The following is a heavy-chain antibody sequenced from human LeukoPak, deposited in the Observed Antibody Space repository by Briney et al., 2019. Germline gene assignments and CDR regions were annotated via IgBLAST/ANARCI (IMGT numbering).Heavy chain of an antibody. V-gene: IGHV1-69*01. J-gene: IGHJ4*02. CDR3: ARDWGDCSSTSCYGPLDY. Sequence: SVKVSCKASGGTFSSYAISWVRQAPGQGLEWMGGIIPIFGTANYAQKFQGRVTITADESTSTAYMEPSSLRSEDTAVYYCARDWGDCSSTSCYGPLDYWGQGTLVTVSS. D-gene: IGHD2-2*01. CDR1: GGTFSSYA. CDR2: IIPIFGTA.